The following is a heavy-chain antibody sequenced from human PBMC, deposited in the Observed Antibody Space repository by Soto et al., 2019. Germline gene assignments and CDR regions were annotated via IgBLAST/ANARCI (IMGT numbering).Heavy chain of an antibody. V-gene: IGHV3-74*01. D-gene: IGHD2-15*01. CDR3: AREEVDYYYYRMDV. J-gene: IGHJ6*02. CDR2: INSDGSST. Sequence: GGSLRLSCAASGFTFSSYWMHWVRQAPGKGLVWVSRINSDGSSTSYADSVKGRFTISRDNAKNTLYLQMNSLRAEDTAVYYCAREEVDYYYYRMDVWGQGTTVTVSS. CDR1: GFTFSSYW.